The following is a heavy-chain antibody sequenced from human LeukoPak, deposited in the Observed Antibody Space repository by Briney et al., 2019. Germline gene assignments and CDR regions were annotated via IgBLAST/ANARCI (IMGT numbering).Heavy chain of an antibody. V-gene: IGHV1-24*01. J-gene: IGHJ4*02. CDR3: ATGTPSTYDFWSVADY. CDR2: FDPEDGET. Sequence: GASVKVSCKASGYTLTELSMHWVRQAPGKGLEWMGGFDPEDGETIYAQKFQGRVTMTEDTSTDTAYMELSSLRSEDTAVYYCATGTPSTYDFWSVADYWGQGTLVTVSS. D-gene: IGHD3-3*01. CDR1: GYTLTELS.